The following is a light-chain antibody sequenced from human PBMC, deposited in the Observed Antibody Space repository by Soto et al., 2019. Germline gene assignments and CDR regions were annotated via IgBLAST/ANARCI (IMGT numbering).Light chain of an antibody. CDR2: DAS. CDR1: QSVSSY. J-gene: IGKJ3*01. V-gene: IGKV3-11*01. Sequence: EIVLTQSPATLSLSPGERATLSCRASQSVSSYLAWYQQKPGQAPRLLIYDASNRATGIAARFSGSGSGTDFTLTISSLEPEDFAVYYCQQRHSWPPIFTFGPGTKLDIK. CDR3: QQRHSWPPIFT.